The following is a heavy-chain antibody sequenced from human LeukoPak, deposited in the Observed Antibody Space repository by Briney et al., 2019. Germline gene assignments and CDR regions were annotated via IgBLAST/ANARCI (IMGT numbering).Heavy chain of an antibody. CDR3: AKGLPPIVATITSDY. CDR1: GSTFSSYG. CDR2: IRYDGSNK. Sequence: GGSLRLSCAASGSTFSSYGMHWVRQAPGKGQEWVAFIRYDGSNKYYADSVKGRFTISRDNSKNTLYLQMNSLRAEDTAVYYCAKGLPPIVATITSDYWGQGTLVTVSS. J-gene: IGHJ4*02. D-gene: IGHD5-12*01. V-gene: IGHV3-30*02.